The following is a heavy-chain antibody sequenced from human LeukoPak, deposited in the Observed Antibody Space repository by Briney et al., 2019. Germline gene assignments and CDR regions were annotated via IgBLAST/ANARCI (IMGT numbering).Heavy chain of an antibody. D-gene: IGHD3/OR15-3a*01. CDR1: GFTFSSYN. J-gene: IGHJ4*01. Sequence: GGSLRLSCAASGFTFSSYNMNWVRQAPGKGLEWVGRIIRKTDGGTTDYAAPVKGRFSISRDDSKNTLYLQINSLKTEDTAVDYCTTDSYDFWGHGTLVIVSS. V-gene: IGHV3-15*01. CDR2: IIRKTDGGTT. CDR3: TTDSYDF.